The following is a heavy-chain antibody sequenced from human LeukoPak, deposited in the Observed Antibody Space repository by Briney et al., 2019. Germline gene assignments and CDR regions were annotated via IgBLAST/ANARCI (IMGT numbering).Heavy chain of an antibody. CDR1: GFTFSSYA. V-gene: IGHV3-30*04. Sequence: PGGSLRLSCAASGFTFSSYAMHWVRQAPGKGLEWVAVISYDGSNKYYADSVKGRFTISRDNSKNTLYLQMNSLRSDDTAMYYCARSSGWKYNIDYWGQGTLVTASS. CDR2: ISYDGSNK. D-gene: IGHD6-19*01. J-gene: IGHJ4*02. CDR3: ARSSGWKYNIDY.